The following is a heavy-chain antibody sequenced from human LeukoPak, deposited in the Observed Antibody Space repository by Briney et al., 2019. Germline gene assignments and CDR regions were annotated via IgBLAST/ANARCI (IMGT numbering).Heavy chain of an antibody. Sequence: PSETLSLTCAVYGGSFSGYYWSWIRQPPGKGLEWIGEINHSGSTNYNPSLKSRVTISVDTSKNQLSLKLSSVTAADTAVHYCARGRRQWLRAFDIWGQGTMVTVSS. J-gene: IGHJ3*02. CDR3: ARGRRQWLRAFDI. CDR1: GGSFSGYY. V-gene: IGHV4-34*01. CDR2: INHSGST. D-gene: IGHD6-19*01.